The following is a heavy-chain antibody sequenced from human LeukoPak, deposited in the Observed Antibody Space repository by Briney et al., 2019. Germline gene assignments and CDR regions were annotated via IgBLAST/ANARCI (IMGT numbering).Heavy chain of an antibody. J-gene: IGHJ4*02. CDR2: IYSGGSR. CDR1: GFTVTTNY. CDR3: ARDRWGYSYGGD. V-gene: IGHV3-66*01. Sequence: GGSLRLSCAASGFTVTTNYMNWVRQAPGKGLEWVSVIYSGGSRYYADSVKGRFTISRDNSKKRVYLQMNSLRAEDTAVYYCARDRWGYSYGGDWGQGTLVTVSS. D-gene: IGHD5-18*01.